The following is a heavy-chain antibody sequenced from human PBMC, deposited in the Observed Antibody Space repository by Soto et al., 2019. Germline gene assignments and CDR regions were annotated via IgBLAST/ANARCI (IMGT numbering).Heavy chain of an antibody. CDR1: GFTFSSYG. D-gene: IGHD2-2*01. V-gene: IGHV3-30*18. Sequence: GGSLRLSCAASGFTFSSYGMHWVRQAPGKGLERVAVISCDGSNKYYADSVKGRFTISRDNAKNTLYLQMNSLRAEDTAVYYCAKDRQYRLSPNWFDPWGQGTLVTVCS. J-gene: IGHJ5*02. CDR3: AKDRQYRLSPNWFDP. CDR2: ISCDGSNK.